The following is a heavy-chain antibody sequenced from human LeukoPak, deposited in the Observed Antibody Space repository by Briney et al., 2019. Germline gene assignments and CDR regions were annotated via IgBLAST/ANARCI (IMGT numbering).Heavy chain of an antibody. Sequence: SETLSLTCTVSGGSISSYYWSWIRQPPGKGLEWIGYIYYSGSTNYDPSLKSRVTISVDTSKNQFSLKLSSVTAADTAVYYCARYVWGSYPTFEDYWGQGTLVTVSS. CDR1: GGSISSYY. D-gene: IGHD3-16*02. V-gene: IGHV4-59*01. J-gene: IGHJ4*02. CDR2: IYYSGST. CDR3: ARYVWGSYPTFEDY.